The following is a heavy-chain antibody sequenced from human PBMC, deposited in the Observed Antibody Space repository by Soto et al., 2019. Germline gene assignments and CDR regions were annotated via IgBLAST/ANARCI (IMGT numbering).Heavy chain of an antibody. Sequence: EVQLLESGGALVQPGGSLRLSCATSGFTFSTYAMTWVRQAPGEGLEWVSTISVPGSTYYAASVKGRFTISRDNSKNTVYLQMSSLRAEDTAVYYCATSPRLSLPDYWGQGTLVTVSS. D-gene: IGHD3-16*01. CDR3: ATSPRLSLPDY. J-gene: IGHJ4*02. CDR1: GFTFSTYA. CDR2: ISVPGST. V-gene: IGHV3-23*01.